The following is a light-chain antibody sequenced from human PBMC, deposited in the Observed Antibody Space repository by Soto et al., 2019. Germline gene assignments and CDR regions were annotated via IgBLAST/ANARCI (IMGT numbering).Light chain of an antibody. CDR3: QQRYTWHPIT. J-gene: IGKJ5*01. V-gene: IGKV3D-20*02. Sequence: EIGLTQSPGTLSLSPGERATLSCRASQSVSSNYLAWYQQKPGQAPSLLIYDASNRATGIPARFCGSGAGTTFSLTISSREPEDFALFYCQQRYTWHPITFGQGTRLEIK. CDR2: DAS. CDR1: QSVSSNY.